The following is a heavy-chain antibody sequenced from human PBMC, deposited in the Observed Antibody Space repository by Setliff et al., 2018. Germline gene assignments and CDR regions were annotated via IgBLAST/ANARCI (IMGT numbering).Heavy chain of an antibody. CDR3: AKELIEVMMTGLEF. J-gene: IGHJ4*02. V-gene: IGHV3-7*01. D-gene: IGHD3-22*01. Sequence: PGGSLRLSCAASGFTFGSLWMAWVRQTPGKGLEWVANINEDGSAQFYVDSVLGRFTISRDNAHGSLYLQMNSLRVEDTAVYYCAKELIEVMMTGLEFWGQGTMVTVSS. CDR1: GFTFGSLW. CDR2: INEDGSAQ.